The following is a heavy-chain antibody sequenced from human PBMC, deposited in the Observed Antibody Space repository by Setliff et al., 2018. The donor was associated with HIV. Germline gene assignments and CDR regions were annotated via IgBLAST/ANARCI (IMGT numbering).Heavy chain of an antibody. CDR1: GASVRSGDH. D-gene: IGHD2-21*01. CDR2: VNHKGVA. Sequence: SETLSLTCTVSGASVRSGDHWSWVRQAPGKGLEWIGEVNHKGVANYSPSLMRRATISADTSKNQFSLRLSSVTAADTALYFCTRAQIAAPRPFDYWGQGTLVTVSS. V-gene: IGHV4-34*01. J-gene: IGHJ4*02. CDR3: TRAQIAAPRPFDY.